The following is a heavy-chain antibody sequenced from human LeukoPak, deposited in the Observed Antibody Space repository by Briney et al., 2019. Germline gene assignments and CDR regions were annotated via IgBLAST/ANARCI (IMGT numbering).Heavy chain of an antibody. D-gene: IGHD3-10*02. CDR3: AKDMFDEPDAFDI. J-gene: IGHJ3*02. CDR1: GFTIDDYA. V-gene: IGHV3-9*01. Sequence: GRSLRLSCAASGFTIDDYAMHWVRQAPGKGLEWVSGISWNSGSIGYADSVKGRFTISRDNAKNSLYLQMNSLRAEDTALYYCAKDMFDEPDAFDIWGQGTMVTVSS. CDR2: ISWNSGSI.